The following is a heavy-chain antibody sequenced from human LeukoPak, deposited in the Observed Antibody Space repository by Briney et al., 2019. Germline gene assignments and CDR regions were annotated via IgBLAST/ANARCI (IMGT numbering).Heavy chain of an antibody. CDR2: ITWDSGIT. CDR3: ARGLITGTPGQQFNWFDP. D-gene: IGHD1-7*01. Sequence: GGSLRLSCAASGFTFSSYAMSWVRQAPGKGLEWVSGITWDSGITGYADSVKGRFTVSRDNSENTLYLQMNSLRDEDTAVYYCARGLITGTPGQQFNWFDPWGQGTLVTVSS. V-gene: IGHV3-23*01. CDR1: GFTFSSYA. J-gene: IGHJ5*02.